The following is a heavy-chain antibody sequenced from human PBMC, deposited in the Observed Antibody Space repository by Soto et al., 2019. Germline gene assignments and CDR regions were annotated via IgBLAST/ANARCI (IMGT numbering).Heavy chain of an antibody. Sequence: SETLSLTCTVSGGSISSYYWSWIRQPPGKGLEWIGYIYYSGSTNYNPSLKSRVTISVDTSKNQFSLKLSSVTAADTAVYYCARAAPVCRGGSCYSFFWYFGYWGQGALVTVSS. V-gene: IGHV4-59*01. CDR3: ARAAPVCRGGSCYSFFWYFGY. D-gene: IGHD2-15*01. J-gene: IGHJ4*02. CDR1: GGSISSYY. CDR2: IYYSGST.